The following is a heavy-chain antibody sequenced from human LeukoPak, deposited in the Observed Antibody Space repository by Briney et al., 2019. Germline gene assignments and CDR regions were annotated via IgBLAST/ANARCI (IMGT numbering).Heavy chain of an antibody. J-gene: IGHJ4*02. V-gene: IGHV3-30*18. CDR3: AKELTRGSSWYENY. CDR2: ISYDGSAE. D-gene: IGHD6-13*01. Sequence: GGSPRLSCAATGLTFSNYGMTWVRQAPGKGQERVAVISYDGSAEYYAASVEGRFAIYRDNSRNTLYLQMNSLRPQDTAVYYCAKELTRGSSWYENYWGQGTLVTVSS. CDR1: GLTFSNYG.